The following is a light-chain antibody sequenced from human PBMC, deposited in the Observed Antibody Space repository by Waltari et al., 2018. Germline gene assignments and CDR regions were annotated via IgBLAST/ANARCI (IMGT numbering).Light chain of an antibody. Sequence: DIVMTQSPDSLAVSLGERATINCKSSQSVLYKSNNKDYLAWYQQKPGQPPKLIIYWASTRESGVPDRFSGSGSGTDFTLTISSLQAEDVAVYYCQQYYSALSWTFGQGTKVEIK. CDR3: QQYYSALSWT. CDR1: QSVLYKSNNKDY. V-gene: IGKV4-1*01. CDR2: WAS. J-gene: IGKJ1*01.